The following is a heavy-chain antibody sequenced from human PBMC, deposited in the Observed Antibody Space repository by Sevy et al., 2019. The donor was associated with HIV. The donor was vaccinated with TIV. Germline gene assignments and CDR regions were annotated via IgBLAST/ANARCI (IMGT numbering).Heavy chain of an antibody. D-gene: IGHD2-15*01. CDR2: IYYSGST. CDR1: GGSISSGGYY. CDR3: ARDTSTLYCSGGSCLIDYGMDV. Sequence: SENLSLTCTVSGGSISSGGYYWSWIRQHPGKGLEWIGYIYYSGSTYYNPSLKSRVTISVDTSKNQFSLKLNSVTAADTAVYYCARDTSTLYCSGGSCLIDYGMDVWGQGTTVTVSS. J-gene: IGHJ6*02. V-gene: IGHV4-31*03.